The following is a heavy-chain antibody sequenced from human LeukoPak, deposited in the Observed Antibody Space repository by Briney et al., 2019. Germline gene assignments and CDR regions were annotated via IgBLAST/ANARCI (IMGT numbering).Heavy chain of an antibody. J-gene: IGHJ5*02. D-gene: IGHD3-10*01. Sequence: GGSLRLSCAASAFTSSSYAMSWVCQAPGKGLEWVANIKQDGSEKYYVDSVKGRFTISRDNAKNSLYLQMNSLRAEDTAVYYCARFRGADPWGQGTLVTVSS. V-gene: IGHV3-7*01. CDR1: AFTSSSYA. CDR2: IKQDGSEK. CDR3: ARFRGADP.